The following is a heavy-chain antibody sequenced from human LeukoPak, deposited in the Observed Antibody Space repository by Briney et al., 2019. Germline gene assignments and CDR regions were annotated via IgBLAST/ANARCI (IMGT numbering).Heavy chain of an antibody. V-gene: IGHV3-48*03. Sequence: GGSLRLSCAASGFTFSSYEMNWVRQAPGKGLEWVSYISSSGSTIYYADSVKGRFTISRDNAKNSLYLQMNSLRAEDTAVYYCARDLGVEMAIPPYYYYYGMDVWGQGTMVTVSS. CDR2: ISSSGSTI. J-gene: IGHJ6*02. CDR3: ARDLGVEMAIPPYYYYYGMDV. CDR1: GFTFSSYE. D-gene: IGHD5-24*01.